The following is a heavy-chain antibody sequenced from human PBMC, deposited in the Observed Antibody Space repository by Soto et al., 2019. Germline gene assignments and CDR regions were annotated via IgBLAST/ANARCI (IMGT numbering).Heavy chain of an antibody. CDR2: IDGDGGDT. CDR3: LRDSHGDR. CDR1: GFTLSSYW. Sequence: EVQLVESGGGLVQPGGSLRLSCAASGFTLSSYWMQWVRQAPGKGLEWVSRIDGDGGDTSYADSVKGRFTISRDNAQNTLHLEMNSLKADDTAVYYCLRDSHGDRWGQGTLVTVSS. V-gene: IGHV3-74*01. J-gene: IGHJ5*02.